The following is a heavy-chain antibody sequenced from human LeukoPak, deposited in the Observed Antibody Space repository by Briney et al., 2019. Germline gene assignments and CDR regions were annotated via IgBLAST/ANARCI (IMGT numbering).Heavy chain of an antibody. Sequence: GGSPRLSCAASGFTFSSYAMSWVRLAPGKGLEWVSAISGSGANRFYADSMKGRFTISKDNTKNSLYLQMNSLRAEDTATYYCATLHFYAMGVWGQGTTVTVSS. CDR3: ATLHFYAMGV. V-gene: IGHV3-23*01. J-gene: IGHJ6*02. CDR1: GFTFSSYA. CDR2: ISGSGANR.